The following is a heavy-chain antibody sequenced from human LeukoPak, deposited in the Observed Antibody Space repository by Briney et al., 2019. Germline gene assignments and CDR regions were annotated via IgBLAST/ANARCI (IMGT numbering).Heavy chain of an antibody. V-gene: IGHV1-46*01. CDR3: ATFNCSSTSCYYYYYGMDV. Sequence: ASVKVSCKASGYTFTSDYMHWVRQAPGQGLEWMGIINPSGGSTSYAQKFQGRVTMTRDTSTSTVYMELSSLRSEDTAVYYCATFNCSSTSCYYYYYGMDVWGQGTTVTVSS. CDR1: GYTFTSDY. J-gene: IGHJ6*02. D-gene: IGHD2-2*01. CDR2: INPSGGST.